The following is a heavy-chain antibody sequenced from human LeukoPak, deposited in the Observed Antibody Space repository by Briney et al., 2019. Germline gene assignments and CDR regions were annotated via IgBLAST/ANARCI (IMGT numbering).Heavy chain of an antibody. D-gene: IGHD1-1*01. Sequence: GRSLRLSCAASGFTFSTYPLHWVRQAPGKGLEWVAVISSDGSNKYSADSVKGRFTISRDNAKNTLFLQMNCLRAEDTAVYYCARAASTGTSFDYWGQGTLVTVSS. CDR3: ARAASTGTSFDY. J-gene: IGHJ4*02. CDR2: ISSDGSNK. V-gene: IGHV3-30-3*01. CDR1: GFTFSTYP.